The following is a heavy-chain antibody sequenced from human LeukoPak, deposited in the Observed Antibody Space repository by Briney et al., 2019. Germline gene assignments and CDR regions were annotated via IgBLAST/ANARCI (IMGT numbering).Heavy chain of an antibody. CDR3: ARDRYYDISTVYNRFDP. V-gene: IGHV1-18*04. J-gene: IGHJ5*02. CDR1: GYAFTSYG. Sequence: GASVKVSCKASGYAFTSYGISWVRQAPGQGLEWMGWISAYNGNTNYAQKLQGRVTMTTDTSTSTAYMELRSLRSDDTAVYYCARDRYYDISTVYNRFDPWGQGTLVTVSS. CDR2: ISAYNGNT. D-gene: IGHD3-9*01.